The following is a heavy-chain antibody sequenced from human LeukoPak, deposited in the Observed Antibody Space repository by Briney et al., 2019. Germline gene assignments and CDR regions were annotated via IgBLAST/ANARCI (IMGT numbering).Heavy chain of an antibody. CDR2: IYSGGST. J-gene: IGHJ3*02. D-gene: IGHD5-12*01. CDR3: ARGPGGYDSGLAAFDI. V-gene: IGHV3-66*01. Sequence: GGSLRLSCAASGFTVSSNYISWVRQAPGKGLEWVSVIYSGGSTYHVDSVKGRFTISRDNSKNTLYLQMNSLRAEDTAVYYCARGPGGYDSGLAAFDIWGQGTMVTVSS. CDR1: GFTVSSNY.